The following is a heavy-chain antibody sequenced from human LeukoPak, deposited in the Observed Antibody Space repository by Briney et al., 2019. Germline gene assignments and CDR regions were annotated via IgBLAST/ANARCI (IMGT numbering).Heavy chain of an antibody. CDR2: IYPGDSDT. J-gene: IGHJ6*02. CDR1: GYSFTSYW. V-gene: IGHV5-51*01. Sequence: GESLKISCKGSGYSFTSYWIGWVRQMPGKGLEWMGIIYPGDSDTRYSPSFQGQVTISADKSISTAYLQWSSLKASDTAMYYCARLFYGDYGGPYYYGMDVWGQGTTVTVSS. CDR3: ARLFYGDYGGPYYYGMDV. D-gene: IGHD4-17*01.